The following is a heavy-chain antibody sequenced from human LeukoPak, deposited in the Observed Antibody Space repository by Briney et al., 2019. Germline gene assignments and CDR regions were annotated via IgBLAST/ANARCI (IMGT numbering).Heavy chain of an antibody. J-gene: IGHJ4*02. Sequence: PSETLSLTCTVSGGSISIYYWSWIRQPPGKGLEWIGYIYNSGSTNYNPSLRSRVTISVDTSKNQFSLKLTSVTAADTAVYYCVRDRELTYWGQGTLATVSS. CDR2: IYNSGST. CDR3: VRDRELTY. V-gene: IGHV4-59*01. CDR1: GGSISIYY. D-gene: IGHD1-26*01.